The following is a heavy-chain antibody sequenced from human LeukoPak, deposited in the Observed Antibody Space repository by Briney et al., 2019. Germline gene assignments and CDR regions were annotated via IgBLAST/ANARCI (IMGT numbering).Heavy chain of an antibody. V-gene: IGHV3-74*01. CDR3: ARDRGWLQLRNYYYGMDV. CDR1: GFTFSDYW. J-gene: IGHJ6*02. CDR2: INGDGSRT. Sequence: GGSLRLSCTASGFTFSDYWMHWVRQAPGKGLVWVSRINGDGSRTNYEDCVKGRFTISRDNAKNTVFLQMNSQRAEDTAVYYCARDRGWLQLRNYYYGMDVWGQGTTVTVSS. D-gene: IGHD5-24*01.